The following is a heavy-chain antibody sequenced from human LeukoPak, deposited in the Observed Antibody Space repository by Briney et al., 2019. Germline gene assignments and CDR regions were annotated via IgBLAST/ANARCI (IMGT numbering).Heavy chain of an antibody. J-gene: IGHJ6*02. D-gene: IGHD4-23*01. CDR3: AGDPPAVVTPNYYYGMDV. CDR1: GGTFSSYT. V-gene: IGHV1-69*04. CDR2: IIPILGIA. Sequence: GASVKVSCKASGGTFSSYTISWVRRAPGQGLEWMGRIIPILGIANYAQKFQGRVTITADKSTSTAYMELSSLRSEDTAVYYCAGDPPAVVTPNYYYGMDVWGQGTTVTVSS.